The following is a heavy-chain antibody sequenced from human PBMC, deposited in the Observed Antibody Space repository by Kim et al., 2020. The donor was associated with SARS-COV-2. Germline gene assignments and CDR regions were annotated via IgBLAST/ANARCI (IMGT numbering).Heavy chain of an antibody. CDR3: ACTHYDGMDV. CDR2: IYPDNGGT. Sequence: ASVKVSCKASGYTFNIYYIHWVRQAPGRGLEWMGWIYPDNGGTHVAPKLQGRVTMTTDTSINTAYMELRRLRSDDTAVYYCACTHYDGMDVCGQGTTFT. CDR1: GYTFNIYY. V-gene: IGHV1-2*02. J-gene: IGHJ6*02.